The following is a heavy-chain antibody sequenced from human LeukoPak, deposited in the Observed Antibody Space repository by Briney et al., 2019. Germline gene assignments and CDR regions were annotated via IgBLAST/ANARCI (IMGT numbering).Heavy chain of an antibody. V-gene: IGHV3-30*04. Sequence: PGGSLRLSCAASGFTFRTYAMHWVRQAPGKGLEWVAVISVDGSNKYYADSVKGRFTISRDNSKNTLYLQMNSLRAEDTAVYYCAKAPIPYSSGWYYFDYWGQGTLVTVSS. CDR1: GFTFRTYA. J-gene: IGHJ4*02. CDR3: AKAPIPYSSGWYYFDY. CDR2: ISVDGSNK. D-gene: IGHD6-19*01.